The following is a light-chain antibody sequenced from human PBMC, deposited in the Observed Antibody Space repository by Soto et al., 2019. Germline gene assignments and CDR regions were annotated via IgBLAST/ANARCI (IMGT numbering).Light chain of an antibody. CDR1: QSVNSY. CDR3: QQRRNWPPIT. Sequence: EIVLTQSPATLSLYPRERATLSCRASQSVNSYLAWYQQKPGQAPRLLIYDASNKATVIPARFSGSGSGTDFTPTISSLVPEDYAVYYCQQRRNWPPITFGQGTRREIK. J-gene: IGKJ5*01. CDR2: DAS. V-gene: IGKV3-11*01.